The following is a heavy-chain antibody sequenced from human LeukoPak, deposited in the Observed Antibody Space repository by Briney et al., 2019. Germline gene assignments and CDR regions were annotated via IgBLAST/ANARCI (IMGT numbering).Heavy chain of an antibody. Sequence: GRSLRLSCAASGFTFSSYEMNWVRQAPGKGLEWVSYISSSGSTIYYADSVKGRFTISRDNARNSLYLQMNSLRAEDTAVYYCARDTCDSTECHFDYWGQGTLVTVSS. D-gene: IGHD4-17*01. J-gene: IGHJ4*02. CDR3: ARDTCDSTECHFDY. CDR2: ISSSGSTI. CDR1: GFTFSSYE. V-gene: IGHV3-48*03.